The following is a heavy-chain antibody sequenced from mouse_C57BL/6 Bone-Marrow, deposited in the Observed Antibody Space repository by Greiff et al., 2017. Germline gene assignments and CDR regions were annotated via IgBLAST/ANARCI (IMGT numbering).Heavy chain of an antibody. Sequence: VQLQQSGPELVKPGASVKLSCKASGYTFTSYDIHWVKQRPGQGLEWIGWIYPRDGSTNYNEKFKGKATLTVDTSSSTAYMELHSLTSEDSAVYFGARLEFDGSSGDWYFDVWGTGPTVTVSS. CDR3: ARLEFDGSSGDWYFDV. D-gene: IGHD1-1*01. J-gene: IGHJ1*03. CDR1: GYTFTSYD. V-gene: IGHV1-85*01. CDR2: IYPRDGST.